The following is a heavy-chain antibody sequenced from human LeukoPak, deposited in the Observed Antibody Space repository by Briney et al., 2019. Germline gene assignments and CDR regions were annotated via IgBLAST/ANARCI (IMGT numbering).Heavy chain of an antibody. J-gene: IGHJ5*02. CDR2: INHSGST. V-gene: IGHV4-34*01. CDR3: ARDWHPHDPYRLLRAGFDP. CDR1: GGSFSGYY. Sequence: SETLSLTCAVYGGSFSGYYWSWIRQPPGKGLEWIWEINHSGSTNYNPSLKSRVTISVDTSKNQFSLKLSSVTAADTAVYYCARDWHPHDPYRLLRAGFDPWGQGTLVTVSS. D-gene: IGHD3/OR15-3a*01.